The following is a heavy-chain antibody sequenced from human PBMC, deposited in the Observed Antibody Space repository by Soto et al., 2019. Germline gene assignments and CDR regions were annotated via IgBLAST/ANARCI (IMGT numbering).Heavy chain of an antibody. J-gene: IGHJ5*02. CDR2: IYSGGST. V-gene: IGHV3-53*01. CDR3: ARGGASWGGFDP. D-gene: IGHD1-26*01. CDR1: GFTVSSNY. Sequence: EVQLVESVGGWIQPGGSLRLSCAASGFTVSSNYMSLGRQAPGQGLACVSVIYSGGSTYYAASVKGRFTISRENSKHTLYLQLNSLRAVDTAVYYCARGGASWGGFDPWDQGTMFTVSS.